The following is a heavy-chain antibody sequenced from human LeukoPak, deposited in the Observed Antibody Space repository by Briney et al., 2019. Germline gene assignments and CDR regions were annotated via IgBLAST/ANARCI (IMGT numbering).Heavy chain of an antibody. J-gene: IGHJ4*02. V-gene: IGHV3-23*01. CDR2: ISSSGDTT. Sequence: GGSLRLSCAASGFTLSSYGMSWVRQAPGKGLEWVSGISSSGDTTYYGDSVKGRFTISRDNSKNTLHLQMNSLRAEDTAVYYCAKEGNDYYYDYWGQGTLVTVSS. CDR3: AKEGNDYYYDY. CDR1: GFTLSSYG. D-gene: IGHD3-16*01.